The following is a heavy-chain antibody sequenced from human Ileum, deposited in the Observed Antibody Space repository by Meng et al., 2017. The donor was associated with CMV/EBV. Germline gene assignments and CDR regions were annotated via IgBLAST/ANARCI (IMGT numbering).Heavy chain of an antibody. CDR2: ISSSGYT. J-gene: IGHJ4*02. V-gene: IGHV4-4*07. CDR1: GGSICNYY. Sequence: QLHLLVSGPGLVRPSGTLSLTCTVAGGSICNYYGSWIRQPAGKKLEWIGRISSSGYTNYTSSLKSRVIMSLDTSNNQFFLKLTSVTAADTALYFCARGESRGYYYFDYWGQGILVTVAS. D-gene: IGHD3-22*01. CDR3: ARGESRGYYYFDY.